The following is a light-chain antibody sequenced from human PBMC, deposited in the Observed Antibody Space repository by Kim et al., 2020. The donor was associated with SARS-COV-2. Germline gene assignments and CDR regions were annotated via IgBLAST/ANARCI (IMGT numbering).Light chain of an antibody. V-gene: IGLV3-21*04. CDR3: QVWDSSTGHYV. Sequence: SYELTQPPSVSVAPGETAKMTCEGDHIVSTRVHWYQQKPGQAPVLVMYDDTDRPSGIPERFSGSSSGNTATLTVSRVEGGDEADYYCQVWDSSTGHYVFGTGTQLTVL. CDR2: DDT. J-gene: IGLJ1*01. CDR1: HIVSTR.